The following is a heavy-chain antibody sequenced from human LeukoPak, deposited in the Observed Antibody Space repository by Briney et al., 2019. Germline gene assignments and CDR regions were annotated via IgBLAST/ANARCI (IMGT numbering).Heavy chain of an antibody. J-gene: IGHJ3*02. D-gene: IGHD3-10*01. CDR2: IYPGDSET. CDR1: GYSFSSQW. Sequence: GESLKISGKGSGYSFSSQWIGWVRQMPGKGLEWMGVIYPGDSETRYSPSFQGQVTISADKSISTAYLQWSSLKASDSAMYYCARLLWFGEGRGFDIWGQGTMVTVSS. CDR3: ARLLWFGEGRGFDI. V-gene: IGHV5-51*01.